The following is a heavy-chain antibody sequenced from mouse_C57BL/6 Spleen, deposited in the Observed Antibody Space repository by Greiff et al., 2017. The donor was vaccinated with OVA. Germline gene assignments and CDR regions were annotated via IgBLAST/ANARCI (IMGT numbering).Heavy chain of an antibody. J-gene: IGHJ4*01. D-gene: IGHD1-2*01. CDR3: ARHGALPTALYAMDY. CDR1: GFSLTSYG. Sequence: QVQLKESGPGLVAPSQRLSITCTVSGFSLTSYGVHWVRQPPGKGLEWLVVIWSDGRTTYNSALKSRLSISKDNSKSQVFLKMNSLQTDDTAMYYCARHGALPTALYAMDYWGQGTSVTVSS. V-gene: IGHV2-6-1*01. CDR2: IWSDGRT.